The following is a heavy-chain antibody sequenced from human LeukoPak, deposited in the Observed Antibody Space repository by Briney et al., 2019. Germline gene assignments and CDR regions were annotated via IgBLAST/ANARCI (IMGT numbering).Heavy chain of an antibody. Sequence: GGSLRLSRAASGFTFSSYAMHWVRQAPGKGLEWVAVISYDGSNKYYADSVKGRFTISRDNSKNTLYLQMNSLRAEDTAVYYCARIYGAVADPGAFDIWGQGTMVTVSS. D-gene: IGHD6-19*01. CDR2: ISYDGSNK. V-gene: IGHV3-30-3*01. J-gene: IGHJ3*02. CDR1: GFTFSSYA. CDR3: ARIYGAVADPGAFDI.